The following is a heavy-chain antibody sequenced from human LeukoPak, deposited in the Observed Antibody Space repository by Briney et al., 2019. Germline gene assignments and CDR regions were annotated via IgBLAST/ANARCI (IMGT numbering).Heavy chain of an antibody. CDR1: GFTFSDYG. J-gene: IGHJ4*02. D-gene: IGHD5-18*01. Sequence: SGGSLRLSCAASGFTFSDYGMSWVRQAPGKGLEWVSYISSSGSTIYYADSVKGRFTISRDNAKNSLYLQMNSLRAEDTAVYYCARESGYSYGYVGGHFDYWGQGTLVTVSS. CDR2: ISSSGSTI. CDR3: ARESGYSYGYVGGHFDY. V-gene: IGHV3-48*04.